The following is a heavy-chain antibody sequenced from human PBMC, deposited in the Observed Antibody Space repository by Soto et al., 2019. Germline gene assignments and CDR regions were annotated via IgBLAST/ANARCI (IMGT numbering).Heavy chain of an antibody. Sequence: PSETLSLTCTVSGGSISSSSYYWGWIRQPPGKGLEWIGTIYYTGSTYYNPSLKSRVTISVDTSKSQFSLKLTSVTATDTAVYYCARRTCSSSSCWFDPWGQGTLVTVYS. V-gene: IGHV4-39*01. D-gene: IGHD6-6*01. CDR3: ARRTCSSSSCWFDP. CDR2: IYYTGST. CDR1: GGSISSSSYY. J-gene: IGHJ5*02.